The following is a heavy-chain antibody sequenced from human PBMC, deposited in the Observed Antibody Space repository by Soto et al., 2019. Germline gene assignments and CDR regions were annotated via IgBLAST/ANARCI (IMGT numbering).Heavy chain of an antibody. J-gene: IGHJ6*03. CDR3: ARVGETDYYGSGSYPKSHMDV. CDR2: MNPNSGNT. V-gene: IGHV1-8*01. D-gene: IGHD3-10*01. Sequence: ASVKVSCKASGYTFTSYDINWVRQATGQGLEWMGWMNPNSGNTGYAQKFQGRVTMTRNTSISTAYMELSSLRSEDTAVYYCARVGETDYYGSGSYPKSHMDVWGKGTTVTVSS. CDR1: GYTFTSYD.